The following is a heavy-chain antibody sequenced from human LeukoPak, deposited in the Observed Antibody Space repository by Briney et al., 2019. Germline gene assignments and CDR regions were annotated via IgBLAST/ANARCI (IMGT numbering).Heavy chain of an antibody. J-gene: IGHJ4*02. CDR2: TYYRSTWYT. CDR3: ARSVATGCFGY. CDR1: GDSVSSNSAA. Sequence: SQTLSLTCAISGDSVSSNSAAWSWIRQSPSRGLEWLGRTYYRSTWYTYYAVSVKSRITINPDTSKNQFSLQLNFVTPEDTAVYFCARSVATGCFGYWGQGTLVTVSS. D-gene: IGHD1-1*01. V-gene: IGHV6-1*01.